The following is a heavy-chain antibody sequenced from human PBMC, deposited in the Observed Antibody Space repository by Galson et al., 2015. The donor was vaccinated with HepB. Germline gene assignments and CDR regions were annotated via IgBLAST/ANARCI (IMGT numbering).Heavy chain of an antibody. D-gene: IGHD6-13*01. CDR2: IRGSGDST. V-gene: IGHV3-23*01. J-gene: IGHJ3*02. CDR3: AKHNRGSWSQFDI. CDR1: GFTFSTYA. Sequence: SLRLSCAASGFTFSTYAMSWVRQAPGKGLEWVSAIRGSGDSTYYADSVEGRFTISRDNSKNTVYLQMNSLRAEDTAVYYCAKHNRGSWSQFDIWGQGTLVTVSS.